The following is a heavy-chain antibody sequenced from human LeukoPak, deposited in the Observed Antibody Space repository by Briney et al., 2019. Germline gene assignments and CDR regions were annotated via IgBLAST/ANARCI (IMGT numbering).Heavy chain of an antibody. V-gene: IGHV4-59*12. CDR2: IYYSGST. J-gene: IGHJ5*02. CDR1: GGSISSYY. Sequence: KPSETLSLTCTVSGGSISSYYWSWIRQPPGKGLEWIGYIYYSGSTNYNPSLKSRVTISVDTSKNQFSLKLSSVTAADTAVYYCARDGRRVFSRYDSRGRSNWFDPWGQGTLVTVSS. D-gene: IGHD3-22*01. CDR3: ARDGRRVFSRYDSRGRSNWFDP.